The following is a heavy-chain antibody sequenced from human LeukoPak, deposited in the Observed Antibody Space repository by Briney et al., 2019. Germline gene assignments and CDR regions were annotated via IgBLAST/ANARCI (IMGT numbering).Heavy chain of an antibody. J-gene: IGHJ5*02. CDR2: IIPIFGTA. Sequence: SVKVSCKASGGTFSSYAISWVRQAPGQGLEWMGGIIPIFGTANYAQKFQGRVTITADESTSTAYMELSSLRSEDTAVYYCARVGCSGGSCYPRFDPWGQGTLVTVSS. V-gene: IGHV1-69*01. CDR1: GGTFSSYA. CDR3: ARVGCSGGSCYPRFDP. D-gene: IGHD2-15*01.